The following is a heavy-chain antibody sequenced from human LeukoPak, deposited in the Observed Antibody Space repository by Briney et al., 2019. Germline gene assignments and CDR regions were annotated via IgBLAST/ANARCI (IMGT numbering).Heavy chain of an antibody. Sequence: ASVKVSCKASGYTFTSYGISWVRQAPGQGLEWMGWISAYNGNTNYAQKLQGRVTMTTDTSTSTAYMELRSLRSDDTAVYYCARPYTAMVTAYFDYWGQGTLVTVSS. CDR3: ARPYTAMVTAYFDY. D-gene: IGHD5-18*01. CDR2: ISAYNGNT. J-gene: IGHJ4*02. V-gene: IGHV1-18*04. CDR1: GYTFTSYG.